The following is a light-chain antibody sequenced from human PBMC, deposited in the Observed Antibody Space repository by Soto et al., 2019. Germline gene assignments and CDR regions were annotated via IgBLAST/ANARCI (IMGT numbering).Light chain of an antibody. CDR3: HQYNNLWT. V-gene: IGKV3-15*01. Sequence: EIVMTQSPATLSVSPGERVTLSCRASQSVSSRLAWYQQKPGQSPRLLIYGASTRATGIPARFSGSGSGTEFTLTISSLQSEDFGVYYCHQYNNLWTFDQGTKVEIK. CDR2: GAS. CDR1: QSVSSR. J-gene: IGKJ1*01.